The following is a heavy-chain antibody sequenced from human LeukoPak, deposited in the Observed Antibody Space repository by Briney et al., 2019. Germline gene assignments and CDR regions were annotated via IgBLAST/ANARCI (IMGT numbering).Heavy chain of an antibody. CDR2: IIPIFGTA. CDR3: ARVQAAHDTFDI. CDR1: GGTFSSYA. Sequence: SVKVSCKASGGTFSSYAISWVRQAPGQGLEWMGGIIPIFGTANYAQKLQGRVTMTRDMSTSTVYMELSSLRSEDTAVYYCARVQAAHDTFDIWGQGTMVTVSS. V-gene: IGHV1-69*05. J-gene: IGHJ3*02.